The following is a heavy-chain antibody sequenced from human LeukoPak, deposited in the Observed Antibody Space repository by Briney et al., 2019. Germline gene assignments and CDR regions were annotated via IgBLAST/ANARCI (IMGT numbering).Heavy chain of an antibody. Sequence: GGSLRLSCAASGFTFSNYAMSWVRQAPGKGLQWVSAISGSGGSTYYADSVKGRFTISRDNSKNTLYLQLNSLKTEDTAVYYCTTATKSGTYSRGYWGQGTLVTVSS. V-gene: IGHV3-23*01. CDR1: GFTFSNYA. CDR3: TTATKSGTYSRGY. J-gene: IGHJ4*02. CDR2: ISGSGGST. D-gene: IGHD1-26*01.